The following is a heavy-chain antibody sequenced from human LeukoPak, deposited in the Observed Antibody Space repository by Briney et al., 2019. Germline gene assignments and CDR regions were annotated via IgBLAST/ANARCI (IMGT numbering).Heavy chain of an antibody. V-gene: IGHV1-2*02. D-gene: IGHD4-4*01. CDR3: ARGLKYSNYNYYYYGMDV. J-gene: IGHJ6*02. Sequence: ASVKVSCKASGYTFTSYDINWVRQAPGQGLEWMGWINPNSGGTNYARKFQGRVTMTRDTSISTAYMELSRLRSDDTAVYYCARGLKYSNYNYYYYGMDVWGQGTTVTVSS. CDR2: INPNSGGT. CDR1: GYTFTSYD.